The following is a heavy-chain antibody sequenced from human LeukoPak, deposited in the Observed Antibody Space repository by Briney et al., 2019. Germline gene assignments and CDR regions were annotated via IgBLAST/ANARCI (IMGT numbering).Heavy chain of an antibody. Sequence: GESLKISCKGSGYSFTSYWIGWVRQAPGQGLEWMGWISAYNGNTNYAQKLQGRVTMTTDTSTTTAYMELRSLRSDDTAVYYCATVRRDIWFGEKYYFDFWGQGTLVTVSS. V-gene: IGHV1-18*04. CDR3: ATVRRDIWFGEKYYFDF. CDR2: ISAYNGNT. CDR1: GYSFTSYW. D-gene: IGHD3-10*01. J-gene: IGHJ4*02.